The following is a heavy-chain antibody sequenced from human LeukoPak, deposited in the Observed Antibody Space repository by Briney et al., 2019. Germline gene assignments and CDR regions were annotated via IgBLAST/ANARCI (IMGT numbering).Heavy chain of an antibody. CDR3: ARHPSGSSFDY. CDR1: GASISSSSYY. J-gene: IGHJ4*02. D-gene: IGHD3-22*01. V-gene: IGHV4-39*01. CDR2: IRYSGST. Sequence: SETLSLSCTVSGASISSSSYYWGWIRQPPGKGLEWIATIRYSGSTYHNPSLKSRVTMSVDTSKNQFSLKLSSVTAADTAVYYCARHPSGSSFDYWGQGTLVTVSS.